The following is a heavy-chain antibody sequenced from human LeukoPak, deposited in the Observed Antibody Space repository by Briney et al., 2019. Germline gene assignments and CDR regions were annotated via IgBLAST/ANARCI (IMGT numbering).Heavy chain of an antibody. CDR2: IIPILGIA. J-gene: IGHJ3*02. CDR1: GGTFSSYA. D-gene: IGHD3-16*02. Sequence: ASVKVSCKAFGGTFSSYAISWVRQAPGQGLEWMGRIIPILGIANYAQKFQGRVTITADKSTSTAYMELSSLRSEDTAVYYCASLSNSNKGAFDIWGQGTMVTVSS. V-gene: IGHV1-69*04. CDR3: ASLSNSNKGAFDI.